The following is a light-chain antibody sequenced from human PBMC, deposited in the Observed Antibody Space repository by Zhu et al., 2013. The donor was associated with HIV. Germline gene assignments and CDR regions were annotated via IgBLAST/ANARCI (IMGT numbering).Light chain of an antibody. J-gene: IGLJ1*01. CDR2: QDN. Sequence: SYELTQPPSVSVSPGQTARITCSGDKLGDKYACWYQQKPGQAPILVISQDNKRPSGIPERFSGTKSGNTAALTISGTQALDEGDYFCQVWHSSTGVFGSGTKVTVL. V-gene: IGLV3-1*01. CDR3: QVWHSSTGV. CDR1: KLGDKY.